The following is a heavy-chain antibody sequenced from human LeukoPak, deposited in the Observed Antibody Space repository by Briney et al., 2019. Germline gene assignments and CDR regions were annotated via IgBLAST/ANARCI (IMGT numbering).Heavy chain of an antibody. Sequence: ASVKVSCKASGYTFTGYYMHWVRQAPGQGLEWMGWINPNSGGTNYAQKFQGRVTMTRDTSISTAYMELSRLRSDDTAVYYCARGLHAYYDSRQNWFDPWGQGTLVTVSS. CDR3: ARGLHAYYDSRQNWFDP. D-gene: IGHD3-22*01. CDR2: INPNSGGT. V-gene: IGHV1-2*02. J-gene: IGHJ5*02. CDR1: GYTFTGYY.